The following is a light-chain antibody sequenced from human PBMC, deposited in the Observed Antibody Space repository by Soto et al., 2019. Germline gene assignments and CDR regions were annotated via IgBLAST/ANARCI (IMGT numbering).Light chain of an antibody. CDR1: SSNIGTNA. CDR2: ANN. CDR3: QTWGTGIQV. Sequence: QLVLTQPPSASGTPGQRVTISCSGSSSNIGTNAVHWHQQLPGAAPKLLIYANNQRPSGVPARFSASKSGTSASLAISGLQSEDEADYYCQTWGTGIQVFGGGTKLTVL. V-gene: IGLV1-44*01. J-gene: IGLJ3*02.